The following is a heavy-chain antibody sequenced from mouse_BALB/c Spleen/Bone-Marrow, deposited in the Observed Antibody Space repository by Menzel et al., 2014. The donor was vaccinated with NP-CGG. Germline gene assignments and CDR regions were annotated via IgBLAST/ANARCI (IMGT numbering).Heavy chain of an antibody. J-gene: IGHJ2*01. Sequence: EVKLMESGGGLVQPGGSRKLSCAASGFTFSSFGMHWVRQAPEKGLEWVAYISSGSRTVFYADTVKGRFTISRDNPKNTLFLQMTSLRSEDTAMYYCTRSRGNWDDSDYWGQGTTLTVSS. CDR2: ISSGSRTV. D-gene: IGHD3-3*01. V-gene: IGHV5-17*02. CDR3: TRSRGNWDDSDY. CDR1: GFTFSSFG.